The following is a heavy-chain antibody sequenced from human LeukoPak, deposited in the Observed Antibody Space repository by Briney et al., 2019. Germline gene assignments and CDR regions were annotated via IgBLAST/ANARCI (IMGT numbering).Heavy chain of an antibody. CDR3: ARHVDRYCSGGGCYSGWFDP. V-gene: IGHV4-4*09. Sequence: SETLSLTCTVSGGSISSYYWSWIRQPPGKGLEWIGYIYTSGSTNYNPSLKSRVTISVDTSKNQFSLKLSSVTAADTAVYYCARHVDRYCSGGGCYSGWFDPWGQGTLVTVSS. J-gene: IGHJ5*02. CDR1: GGSISSYY. D-gene: IGHD2-15*01. CDR2: IYTSGST.